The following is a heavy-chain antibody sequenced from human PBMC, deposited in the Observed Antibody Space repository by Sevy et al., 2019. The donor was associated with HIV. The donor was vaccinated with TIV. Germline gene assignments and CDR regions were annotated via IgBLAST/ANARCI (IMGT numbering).Heavy chain of an antibody. Sequence: SETLSLTCTVSGASITNYYWSWIRQPAGKGLEWIGRINTRGDTHYNPSLKSRVTMSLDTSQKHFSLKLTSVIAADTAVYYCARDVVVRGVFPTYYYHYYMDVWGKGTTVTFSS. CDR1: GASITNYY. CDR2: INTRGDT. J-gene: IGHJ6*03. D-gene: IGHD3-10*01. V-gene: IGHV4-4*07. CDR3: ARDVVVRGVFPTYYYHYYMDV.